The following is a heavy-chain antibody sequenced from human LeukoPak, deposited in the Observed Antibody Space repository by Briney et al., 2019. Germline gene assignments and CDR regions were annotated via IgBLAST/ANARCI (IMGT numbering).Heavy chain of an antibody. CDR1: GYTFTGYY. J-gene: IGHJ4*02. V-gene: IGHV1-2*02. CDR3: ARVDMVRGVIEKSDY. D-gene: IGHD3-10*01. CDR2: INPNSGGT. Sequence: ASVTVSCKASGYTFTGYYMHWVRQAPGQGLEWMGWINPNSGGTNYAQKFQGRVTMTRDTSISTAYMELSRLRSDDTAVYYCARVDMVRGVIEKSDYSGQGTLVTVSS.